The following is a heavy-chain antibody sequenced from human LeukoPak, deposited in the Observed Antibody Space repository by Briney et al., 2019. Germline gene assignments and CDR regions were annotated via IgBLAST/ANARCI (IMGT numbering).Heavy chain of an antibody. V-gene: IGHV3-23*01. D-gene: IGHD2-15*01. CDR2: ISGSGGST. CDR1: GFTFSGYA. CDR3: ANNHIVVVVGAFDI. J-gene: IGHJ3*02. Sequence: GGSLRLSCAASGFTFSGYAMSWVRQAPGKGLEWVSAISGSGGSTYYADSVKGRFTISRDNSKNTLYLQMNSLRAEDTAVYYCANNHIVVVVGAFDIWGQGTMVTVSS.